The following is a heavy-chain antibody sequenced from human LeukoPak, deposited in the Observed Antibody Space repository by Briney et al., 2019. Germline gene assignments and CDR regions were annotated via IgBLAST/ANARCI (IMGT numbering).Heavy chain of an antibody. CDR3: ANSGWSLRDY. Sequence: GASVKVSCKASGYTFTSYGISWVRQAPGQGLEWMGWISAYNGNTNYAQKFQGRVTMTRDTSTSTVYMELSSLRSEDTAVYYCANSGWSLRDYWGQGTLVTVSS. D-gene: IGHD6-19*01. V-gene: IGHV1-18*01. J-gene: IGHJ4*02. CDR2: ISAYNGNT. CDR1: GYTFTSYG.